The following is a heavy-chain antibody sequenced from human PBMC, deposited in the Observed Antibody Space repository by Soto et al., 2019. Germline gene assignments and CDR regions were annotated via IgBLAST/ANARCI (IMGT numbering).Heavy chain of an antibody. D-gene: IGHD2-8*01. CDR3: AREIMPLTNDWYFDL. Sequence: QVQLQESGPGLVKPSETLSLTCTVSGGSISGGVHSWSWIRQPPGKGLQWIGHIFDSGSTYYTPSLKSRLTLSVDTSKNQFSLRLSSVTAADTAMYYCAREIMPLTNDWYFDLWGRGTLVTVSS. CDR2: IFDSGST. CDR1: GGSISGGVHS. V-gene: IGHV4-30-4*01. J-gene: IGHJ2*01.